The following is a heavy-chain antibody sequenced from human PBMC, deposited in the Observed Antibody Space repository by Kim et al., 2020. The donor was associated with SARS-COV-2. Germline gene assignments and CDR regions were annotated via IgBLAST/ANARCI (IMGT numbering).Heavy chain of an antibody. CDR1: GFTFSSYG. CDR2: IWYDGSIQ. Sequence: GGSLRLSCAASGFTFSSYGMHWVRQAPGKGLEWVAVIWYDGSIQYYADSVKGRFTISRDSSKNTLYLQMNSLRAEDTAVYYCAKEPTSAYFCVFPRRCHGMDVWGQETTVSVSS. J-gene: IGHJ6*02. CDR3: AKEPTSAYFCVFPRRCHGMDV. V-gene: IGHV3-33*06. D-gene: IGHD2-8*01.